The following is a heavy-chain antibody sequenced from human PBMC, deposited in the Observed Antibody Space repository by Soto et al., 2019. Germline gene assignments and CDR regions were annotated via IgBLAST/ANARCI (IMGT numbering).Heavy chain of an antibody. CDR1: GGTFSSYI. V-gene: IGHV1-18*01. CDR2: ISAYNGNT. D-gene: IGHD6-19*01. J-gene: IGHJ4*02. CDR3: ARTLPGIAVAVDYFDY. Sequence: ASVKVSCKASGGTFSSYIISWVRQAPGQGLEWMGWISAYNGNTNYAQKLQGRVTMTTDTSTSTAYMELRSLRSDDTAVYYCARTLPGIAVAVDYFDYWGQGTLVTVSS.